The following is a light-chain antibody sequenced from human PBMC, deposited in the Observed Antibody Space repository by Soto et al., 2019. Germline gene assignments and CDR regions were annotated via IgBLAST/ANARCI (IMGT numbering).Light chain of an antibody. V-gene: IGLV2-8*01. CDR3: SSYAGNNYYL. CDR1: SSDVGAYKY. Sequence: QSALTQPPSASGSPGQSVTISCTGTSSDVGAYKYVCWYQQHPGKAPKLMIYDVTTRPSGVPDRFSGSKSGNTASLTVSGLQAEDEADYYCSSYAGNNYYLFGTGTKLTVL. CDR2: DVT. J-gene: IGLJ1*01.